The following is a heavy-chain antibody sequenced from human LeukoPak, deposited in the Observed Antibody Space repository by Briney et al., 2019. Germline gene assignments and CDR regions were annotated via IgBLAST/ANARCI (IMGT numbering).Heavy chain of an antibody. CDR3: ARGEKYSSGWYRPDFDY. CDR2: FDPEDGET. V-gene: IGHV1-24*01. J-gene: IGHJ4*02. D-gene: IGHD6-19*01. CDR1: GYTLTELS. Sequence: ASVKVSCKVSGYTLTELSMHWVRQAPGKGLEWMGGFDPEDGETIYAQKFQGRVTITRDTSASTAYMELSGLRSEDTAVYYCARGEKYSSGWYRPDFDYWGQGTLVTVSS.